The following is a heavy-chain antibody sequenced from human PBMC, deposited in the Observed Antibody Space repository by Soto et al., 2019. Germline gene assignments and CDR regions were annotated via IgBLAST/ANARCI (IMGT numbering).Heavy chain of an antibody. CDR3: VRGGGGYGNGTIDY. J-gene: IGHJ4*02. CDR2: IFYIGTT. V-gene: IGHV4-59*01. Sequence: SGTLSLTCTVSGGSISNYYWSWVRQSPGKGLEWIGYIFYIGTTNYNPSLKSRVTISLDTSKNQFSLKLRSVTAADTAVYYCVRGGGGYGNGTIDYWGQGTLVTVSS. D-gene: IGHD5-18*01. CDR1: GGSISNYY.